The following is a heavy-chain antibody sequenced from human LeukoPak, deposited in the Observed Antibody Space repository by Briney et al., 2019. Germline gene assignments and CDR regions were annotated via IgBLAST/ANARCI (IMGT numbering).Heavy chain of an antibody. CDR3: ARTGRCSSTRCYVWGGYYYYYYMDV. J-gene: IGHJ6*03. CDR2: INYSGST. CDR1: GGSHRGCY. D-gene: IGHD2-2*01. Sequence: SETVSLTRAVYGGSHRGCYWSGIPQPRARGLEWVGEINYSGSTKHNPSLKSRVTISVDTSKNQCSLKLSSVTAADTAVYYCARTGRCSSTRCYVWGGYYYYYYMDVWGKGTTVTVSS. V-gene: IGHV4-34*01.